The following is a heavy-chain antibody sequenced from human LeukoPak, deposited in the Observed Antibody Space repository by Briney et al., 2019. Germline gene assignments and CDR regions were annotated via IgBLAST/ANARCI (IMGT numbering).Heavy chain of an antibody. Sequence: GGSLRLSCAVSGITLSNYGMSWVRQTPGKGLEWVAGISGSGGTTSYADSVKGRFTISRDNPKNTLYLQMNSLRAEDTAVYFCAKRGVVIRVILVGFHREAYYFDSWGQGALVTVSS. V-gene: IGHV3-23*01. J-gene: IGHJ4*02. CDR1: GITLSNYG. CDR3: AKRGVVIRVILVGFHREAYYFDS. D-gene: IGHD3-22*01. CDR2: ISGSGGTT.